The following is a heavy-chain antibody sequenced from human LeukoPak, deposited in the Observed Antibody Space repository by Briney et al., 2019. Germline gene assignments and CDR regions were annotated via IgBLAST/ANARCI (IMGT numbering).Heavy chain of an antibody. Sequence: PSETLSLTCTVSGGSISSGDYYWSWIRQPPGKGLDWIGYIYYSGSTYYNPSLKSRVTISVDTSKNQFSLKLSSVTAADTAVYYCATQRWLTIPPRYWGQGTLVTVSS. V-gene: IGHV4-30-4*01. J-gene: IGHJ4*02. CDR1: GGSISSGDYY. CDR2: IYYSGST. CDR3: ATQRWLTIPPRY. D-gene: IGHD5-24*01.